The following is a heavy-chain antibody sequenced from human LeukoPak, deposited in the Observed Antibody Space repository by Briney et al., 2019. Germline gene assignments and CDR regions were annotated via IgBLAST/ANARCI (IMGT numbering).Heavy chain of an antibody. CDR2: IYSGGST. V-gene: IGHV3-66*01. J-gene: IGHJ4*02. CDR3: AIGDDYADL. CDR1: GFTVTNSY. Sequence: GGSLRLSCAATGFTVTNSYMTWVRQAPGKGLEWVSLIYSGGSTYHADSVKGRFTISRDNSQNTLFLQMNSLRAEDTAVYYCAIGDDYADLLGQGTLVTVSS. D-gene: IGHD5-24*01.